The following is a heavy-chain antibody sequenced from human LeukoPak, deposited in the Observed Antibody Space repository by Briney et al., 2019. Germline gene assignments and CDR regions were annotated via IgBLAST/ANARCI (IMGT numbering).Heavy chain of an antibody. Sequence: SVKVSCKASGGTFSSYAISWVRQAPGQGLEWMGGIIPIFGTANYAQKFQGRVTITADKSTSTAYMELSSLRSEDTAVYYCARGTGLTYSRSEGLRGYFDYWGQGTLVTVSS. CDR2: IIPIFGTA. V-gene: IGHV1-69*06. CDR3: ARGTGLTYSRSEGLRGYFDY. D-gene: IGHD1-14*01. J-gene: IGHJ4*03. CDR1: GGTFSSYA.